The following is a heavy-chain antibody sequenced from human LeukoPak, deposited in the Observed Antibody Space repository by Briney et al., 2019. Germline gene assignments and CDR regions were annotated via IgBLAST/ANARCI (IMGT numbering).Heavy chain of an antibody. CDR3: VRGRTQWLEPTNFDY. Sequence: SETLSLTCTVSGGSISRYYWSWIRQPPGKGLEWIGYIYYSGSTNYNPSLKSRVTISVDTSKNQVSLKLSSVTAADTAVDCVVRGRTQWLEPTNFDYWGQGTLVTVSS. J-gene: IGHJ4*02. D-gene: IGHD6-19*01. CDR1: GGSISRYY. V-gene: IGHV4-59*01. CDR2: IYYSGST.